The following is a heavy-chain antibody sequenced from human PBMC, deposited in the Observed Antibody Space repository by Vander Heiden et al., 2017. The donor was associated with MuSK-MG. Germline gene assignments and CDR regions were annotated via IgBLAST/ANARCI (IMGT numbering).Heavy chain of an antibody. D-gene: IGHD3-10*01. J-gene: IGHJ4*02. Sequence: QVQLVQSGAEVKKPGSSVKVSCKASGGTFSSYAISGVRQAPGHGLEWRGRMSPIVGIANYAQKFQGSVTITADKATSTAYMELSSLRSDDTAVYYGARGPPPSGATIGYWGQGTLVTVSS. V-gene: IGHV1-69*04. CDR2: MSPIVGIA. CDR3: ARGPPPSGATIGY. CDR1: GGTFSSYA.